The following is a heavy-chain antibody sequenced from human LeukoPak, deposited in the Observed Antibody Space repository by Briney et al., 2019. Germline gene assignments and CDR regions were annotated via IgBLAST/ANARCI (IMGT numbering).Heavy chain of an antibody. CDR2: IIPMFRTV. Sequence: SVKVSCKASGGTFSRYAISWVRQAPGQGLEWMGGIIPMFRTVNYAQKFQGRVTITADESTSTAYMELSSLRSEDTAVYYCARPFDYGGKGGYYYYYMDVWGKGTTVTVSS. CDR1: GGTFSRYA. D-gene: IGHD4-23*01. CDR3: ARPFDYGGKGGYYYYYMDV. J-gene: IGHJ6*03. V-gene: IGHV1-69*13.